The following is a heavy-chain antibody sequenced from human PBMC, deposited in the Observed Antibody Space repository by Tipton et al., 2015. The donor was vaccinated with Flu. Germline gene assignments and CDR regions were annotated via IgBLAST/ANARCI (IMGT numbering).Heavy chain of an antibody. CDR2: VSHSGST. CDR3: ARDRYDILTGSFSWFDP. J-gene: IGHJ5*02. CDR1: GDSITSSSFY. D-gene: IGHD3-9*01. Sequence: TLSLTCTVSGDSITSSSFYWGRIRQPPGKGLEWIGSVSHSGSTSYNPSLKSRIVMSIDTSKGQFSLTLRSVTAADTAVYYCARDRYDILTGSFSWFDPWGQGTLVTVSS. V-gene: IGHV4-39*07.